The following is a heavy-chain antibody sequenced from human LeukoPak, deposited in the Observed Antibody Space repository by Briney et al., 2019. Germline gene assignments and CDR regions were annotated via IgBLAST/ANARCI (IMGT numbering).Heavy chain of an antibody. D-gene: IGHD3/OR15-3a*01. V-gene: IGHV3-15*01. CDR3: TTGDWTAGN. J-gene: IGHJ4*02. Sequence: GGSLRLSCAASGFTVTNAWMSWVRQAPGKGLEWVGRIKSQIGGGTRDCAAPVKGRFTISKDDSKNTLYLQMNGLKTDDTAVYYCTTGDWTAGNWGQGTLVTVSS. CDR1: GFTVTNAW. CDR2: IKSQIGGGTR.